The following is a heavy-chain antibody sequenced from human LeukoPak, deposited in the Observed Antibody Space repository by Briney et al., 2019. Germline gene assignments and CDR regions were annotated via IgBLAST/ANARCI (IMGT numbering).Heavy chain of an antibody. D-gene: IGHD3-10*01. CDR1: GGSISSGSYY. J-gene: IGHJ4*02. V-gene: IGHV4-61*10. Sequence: SETLSLTCTVSGGSISSGSYYWSWIRQPAGKGLEWIGYIYYSGSTNYNPSLKSRVTISVDTSKNQFSLKLSSVTAADTAVYYCARAPGRRGYFDYWGQGTLVTVSS. CDR3: ARAPGRRGYFDY. CDR2: IYYSGST.